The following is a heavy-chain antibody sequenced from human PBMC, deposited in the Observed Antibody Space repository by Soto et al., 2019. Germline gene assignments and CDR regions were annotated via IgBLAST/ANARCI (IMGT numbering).Heavy chain of an antibody. CDR2: ISGSGGST. V-gene: IGHV3-23*01. CDR1: GFTFSSYA. CDR3: AKLGGRGLKVWVVVAATNYFDY. Sequence: GGSLRLSCAASGFTFSSYAMSWVRQAPGKGLEWVSAISGSGGSTYYADSVKGRFTISRDNSKNTLYLQMNSLRAEDTAVYYCAKLGGRGLKVWVVVAATNYFDYWGQGTLVTVSS. J-gene: IGHJ4*02. D-gene: IGHD2-15*01.